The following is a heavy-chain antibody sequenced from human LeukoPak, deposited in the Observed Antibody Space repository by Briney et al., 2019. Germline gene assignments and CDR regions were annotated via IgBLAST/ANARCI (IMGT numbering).Heavy chain of an antibody. D-gene: IGHD1-26*01. CDR1: GFTFSSYA. J-gene: IGHJ4*02. V-gene: IGHV3-23*01. Sequence: GGPLRLSCAASGFTFSSYAMSWVRQAPGKGLEWVSAISGSGGSTYYADSVKGRFTISRDNSKNTLYLQMNSLRAEDTAVYYCAKDLSGGSLYYFDYWGQGTLVTVSS. CDR2: ISGSGGST. CDR3: AKDLSGGSLYYFDY.